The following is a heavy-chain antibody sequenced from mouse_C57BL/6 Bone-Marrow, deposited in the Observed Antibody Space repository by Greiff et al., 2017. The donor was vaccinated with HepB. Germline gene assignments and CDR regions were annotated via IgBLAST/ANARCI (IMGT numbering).Heavy chain of an antibody. D-gene: IGHD1-1*01. Sequence: EVKLVESGGGLVKPGGSLKLSCAASGFTLSDYGMHWVRQAPEKGLEWVAYISSGSSTIYYADTVKGRFTISRDNAKNTLFLQMTSLRSEDTAMYYCARLLLRKGFDYWGQGTTLTVSS. CDR2: ISSGSSTI. J-gene: IGHJ2*01. CDR1: GFTLSDYG. V-gene: IGHV5-17*01. CDR3: ARLLLRKGFDY.